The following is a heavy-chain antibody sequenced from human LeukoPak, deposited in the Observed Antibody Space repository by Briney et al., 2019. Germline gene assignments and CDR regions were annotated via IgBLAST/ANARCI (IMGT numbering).Heavy chain of an antibody. CDR2: TYFRSKWYN. CDR3: ARGLKVGATTVIDY. D-gene: IGHD1-26*01. Sequence: HSQTLSLTCAISGDSVSSNSAAWNWIRQSPSRGLEWLGRTYFRSKWYNDYAVYMKSRITINPDTSKNQFSLQLNSVTPEDTAVYYCARGLKVGATTVIDYWGQGTLVTVSS. V-gene: IGHV6-1*01. J-gene: IGHJ4*02. CDR1: GDSVSSNSAA.